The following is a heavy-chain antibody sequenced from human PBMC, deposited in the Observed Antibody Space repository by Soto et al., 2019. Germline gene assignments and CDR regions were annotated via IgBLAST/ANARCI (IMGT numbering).Heavy chain of an antibody. CDR2: INWNGGST. J-gene: IGHJ6*02. Sequence: AGGSLRLSCAASGFTFDDYGMSWVRQAPGKGLEWVSGINWNGGSTGYADSVKGRFTISRDNAKNSLYLQMNSLRAEDTALYYCARRKDIVVVPAANYYYYGMDVWGQGTTVTVSS. CDR3: ARRKDIVVVPAANYYYYGMDV. V-gene: IGHV3-20*04. D-gene: IGHD2-2*01. CDR1: GFTFDDYG.